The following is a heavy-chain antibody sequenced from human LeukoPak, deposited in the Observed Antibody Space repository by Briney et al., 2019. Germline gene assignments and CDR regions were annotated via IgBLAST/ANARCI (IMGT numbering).Heavy chain of an antibody. D-gene: IGHD3-10*01. CDR1: GFTFSSYA. CDR3: ARDVSWEWFGEFGWFDP. Sequence: PGGSLRLSCAASGFTFSSYAMSWVRQAPGKGLEWVSGINWNGGSTGYADSVKGRFTISRDNAKNSLYLQMNSLRAEDTALYHCARDVSWEWFGEFGWFDPWGQGTLVTVSS. CDR2: INWNGGST. J-gene: IGHJ5*02. V-gene: IGHV3-20*01.